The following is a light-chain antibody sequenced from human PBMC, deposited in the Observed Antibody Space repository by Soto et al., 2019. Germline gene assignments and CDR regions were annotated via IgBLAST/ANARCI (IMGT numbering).Light chain of an antibody. J-gene: IGLJ3*02. CDR2: DNN. V-gene: IGLV1-51*01. CDR1: RSNIGNNS. CDR3: GTWDSSLSAGRV. Sequence: QSVMTQPPSVSAAPGQKVTISCCGSRSNIGNNSVSWYQHLPGTAPKLPIYDNNKRPSGIPDRFSGAKSGTSATLGITGLQTGDEADYYCGTWDSSLSAGRVFGGGTKLTVL.